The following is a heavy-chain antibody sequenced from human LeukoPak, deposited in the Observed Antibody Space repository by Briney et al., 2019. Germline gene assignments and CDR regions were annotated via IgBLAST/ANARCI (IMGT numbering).Heavy chain of an antibody. CDR2: IKQDGSEK. CDR3: ARTGWWMATNFDY. D-gene: IGHD5-24*01. J-gene: IGHJ4*02. Sequence: GGSLRLSCAASGFTFSSYWMSWVRQAPGKGLEWVANIKQDGSEKYYVDSVKGRFTISRDNAKNSLYLQMNSLRAEDTAVYYCARTGWWMATNFDYWGQGTLVTVSS. CDR1: GFTFSSYW. V-gene: IGHV3-7*01.